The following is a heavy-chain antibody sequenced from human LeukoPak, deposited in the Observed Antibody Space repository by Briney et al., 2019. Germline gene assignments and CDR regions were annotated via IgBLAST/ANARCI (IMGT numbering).Heavy chain of an antibody. CDR1: GFTFSSYG. CDR3: ANGRMDV. D-gene: IGHD1-14*01. V-gene: IGHV3-30*18. CDR2: ISYDGSNK. Sequence: GGSLRLSCAASGFTFSSYGMPWVRQAPGKGLEWVAVISYDGSNKYYADSVKGRFTISRDNSKNTLYLQMNSLRAEDTAVYYCANGRMDVWGQGTTVTVSS. J-gene: IGHJ6*02.